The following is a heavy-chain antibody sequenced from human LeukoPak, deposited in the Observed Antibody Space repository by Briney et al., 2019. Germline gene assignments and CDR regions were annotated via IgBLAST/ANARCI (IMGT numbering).Heavy chain of an antibody. V-gene: IGHV1-2*02. Sequence: ASVKVSCKASGYTFTGYYMHWVRQAPGQGLEWMGWINPNSGGTNYAQKFQGRVTMTRDTSISTAYMELSRLRSDDTAVYYCARVLSGYDSNCDYWGQGTLVTVSS. CDR2: INPNSGGT. J-gene: IGHJ4*02. CDR3: ARVLSGYDSNCDY. D-gene: IGHD5-12*01. CDR1: GYTFTGYY.